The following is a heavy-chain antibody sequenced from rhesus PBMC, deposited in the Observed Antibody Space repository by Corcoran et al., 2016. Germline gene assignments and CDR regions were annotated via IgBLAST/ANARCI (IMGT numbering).Heavy chain of an antibody. V-gene: IGHV4-73*01. Sequence: QVQLQQWGEGLVKPSETLSLTCAVYGGSISGYYYWSWIRQPPGKGLEWIGYFYGNIASTNFNPSLKNRVSISKDASKNQFSLRLSAVTAADTAVYYCVRGHGSSRRDWYVDLWGPGTPITISS. CDR1: GGSISGYYY. D-gene: IGHD4-29*01. CDR3: VRGHGSSRRDWYVDL. J-gene: IGHJ2*01. CDR2: FYGNIAST.